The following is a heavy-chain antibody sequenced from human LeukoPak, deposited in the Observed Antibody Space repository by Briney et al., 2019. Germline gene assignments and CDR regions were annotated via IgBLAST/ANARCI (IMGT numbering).Heavy chain of an antibody. CDR1: GYTFTGYY. CDR2: INPNSGGT. V-gene: IGHV1-2*04. CDR3: ARSLTAIPYYYYYGMDV. J-gene: IGHJ6*02. D-gene: IGHD2-21*02. Sequence: PSVKVSCKASGYTFTGYYMHWVRQAPGQGLEWMGWINPNSGGTNYAQKFQGWVTMTRDTSISTACMELSRLRSDDTAVYYCARSLTAIPYYYYYGMDVWGQGTTVTVSS.